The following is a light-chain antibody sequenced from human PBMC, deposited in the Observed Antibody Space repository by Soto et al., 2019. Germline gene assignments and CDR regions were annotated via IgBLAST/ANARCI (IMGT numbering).Light chain of an antibody. CDR1: SSNIGDNP. Sequence: LTQPPSASGTPGQRITISCSGSSSNIGDNPVNWYQQLPGAAPKLLIYINDQRPSGVPDRFSGSKSGTSASLAIGGLQPEDEADYYCAAWDDSLNALFGTGTKLTVL. V-gene: IGLV1-44*01. CDR2: IND. CDR3: AAWDDSLNAL. J-gene: IGLJ1*01.